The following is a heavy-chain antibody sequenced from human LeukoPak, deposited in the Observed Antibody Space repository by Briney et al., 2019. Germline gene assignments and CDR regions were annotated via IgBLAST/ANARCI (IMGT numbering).Heavy chain of an antibody. Sequence: GESLKISCKGSGYSFTSYWIGWVRQMPGKGLEWMGIIYPGDSDTRYSPSFQGQVTISADKSISTAYLQWSSLKASDTAMYYCARWVVVPAALYRLYYYYYYMDVWGKGTTVTVSS. D-gene: IGHD2-2*01. CDR3: ARWVVVPAALYRLYYYYYYMDV. CDR1: GYSFTSYW. CDR2: IYPGDSDT. V-gene: IGHV5-51*01. J-gene: IGHJ6*03.